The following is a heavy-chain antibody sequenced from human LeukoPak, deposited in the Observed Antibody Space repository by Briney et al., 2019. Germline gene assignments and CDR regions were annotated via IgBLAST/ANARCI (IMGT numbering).Heavy chain of an antibody. Sequence: SQTLSLTCAISGDSVSGSSATWNWIRQSPSRGLEWLGRTYYRSKWSYDYAVSLQGRITINPDTSKNQFSLQLNSVTPEDTAVYYCARGTKDFDFWGQGTLVTVSS. CDR1: GDSVSGSSAT. V-gene: IGHV6-1*01. CDR2: TYYRSKWSY. J-gene: IGHJ4*02. CDR3: ARGTKDFDF. D-gene: IGHD1-7*01.